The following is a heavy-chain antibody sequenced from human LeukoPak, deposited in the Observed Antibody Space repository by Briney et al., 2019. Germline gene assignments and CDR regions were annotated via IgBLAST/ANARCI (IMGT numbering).Heavy chain of an antibody. V-gene: IGHV3-64*04. D-gene: IGHD6-19*01. J-gene: IGHJ3*02. CDR2: ISSNGGST. CDR1: GFTFSSYA. Sequence: GGSLRLSCSASGFTFSSYAMHWVRRAPGKGLEYVSAISSNGGSTYYADSVKGRFTISRDNAKNPLYLQMNSLRAEDTAVYYCARAGSSGWHDAFDIWGQGTMVTVSS. CDR3: ARAGSSGWHDAFDI.